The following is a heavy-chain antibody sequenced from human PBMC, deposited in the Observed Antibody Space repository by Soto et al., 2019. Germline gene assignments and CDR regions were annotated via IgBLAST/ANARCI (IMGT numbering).Heavy chain of an antibody. CDR1: GFTFSSYA. J-gene: IGHJ4*02. D-gene: IGHD2-15*01. V-gene: IGHV3-23*01. Sequence: GGPLRLSCAASGFTFSSYAMSWVRQAPGKGLEWVSAISGSGGSTNYADSVQGRFTISRDNSKNTLYLQMNSLRAEDTAIYYCAKKATIQLGYCSGGSCKIDYWGQGTLVTVSS. CDR2: ISGSGGST. CDR3: AKKATIQLGYCSGGSCKIDY.